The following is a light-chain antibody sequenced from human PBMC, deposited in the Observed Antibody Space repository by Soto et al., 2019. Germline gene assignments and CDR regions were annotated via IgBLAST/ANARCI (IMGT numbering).Light chain of an antibody. CDR3: QQFNSYPIT. J-gene: IGKJ5*01. CDR2: DAS. CDR1: QSISSW. V-gene: IGKV1-5*01. Sequence: DIQMTQSPSTLSASVGDRVTITCRASQSISSWLAWYQQKPGKAPKLLIYDASSLESGVPSRFSGSGSGTHFTLTISSLQAEDFATYYCQQFNSYPITFGQGTRLEIK.